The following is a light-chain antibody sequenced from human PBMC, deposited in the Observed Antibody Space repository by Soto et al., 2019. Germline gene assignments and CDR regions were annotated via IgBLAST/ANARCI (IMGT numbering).Light chain of an antibody. CDR2: GVS. CDR1: QPVNNN. J-gene: IGKJ1*01. V-gene: IGKV3-15*01. CDR3: RQYNNWHRT. Sequence: IEMTQSPATLSASPGDRATLSCRASQPVNNNLAWYQQKPGQAPRLLIYGVSTRATGISARFSGGGSVTELAVTTSSLQSEDFALYYCRQYNNWHRTLGQGTKVDIK.